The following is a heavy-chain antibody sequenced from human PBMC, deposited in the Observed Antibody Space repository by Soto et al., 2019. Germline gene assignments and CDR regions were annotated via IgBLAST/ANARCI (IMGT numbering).Heavy chain of an antibody. CDR1: GFTFSNVA. V-gene: IGHV1-3*01. CDR2: INAGNGNT. D-gene: IGHD5-12*01. CDR3: ARGIWVATSASYYFDK. J-gene: IGHJ4*02. Sequence: ASVKVSCKASGFTFSNVAIQWVRQALGQGPQWMGWINAGNGNTRYSQKFQDRFTITRDTSAKTAYMELRSLTSEDTAVYFCARGIWVATSASYYFDKWGQGTQLTVSS.